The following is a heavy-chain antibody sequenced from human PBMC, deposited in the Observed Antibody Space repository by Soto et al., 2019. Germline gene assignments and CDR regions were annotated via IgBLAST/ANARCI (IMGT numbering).Heavy chain of an antibody. CDR2: INHSGSG. CDR1: GGSFSGSY. CDR3: HPGGNYSESSSHYSDYFGY. J-gene: IGHJ4*02. Sequence: QVQLQQWGAGLLKPSDTLSLTCGVSGGSFSGSYWSWIRQPPGKGLEWIGEINHSGSGNYNTSLQSRIAMSLDASTTFFSRKYRSAPSADSAVYYFHPGGNYSESSSHYSDYFGYWCQGTLVTVSS. V-gene: IGHV4-34*01. D-gene: IGHD3-22*01.